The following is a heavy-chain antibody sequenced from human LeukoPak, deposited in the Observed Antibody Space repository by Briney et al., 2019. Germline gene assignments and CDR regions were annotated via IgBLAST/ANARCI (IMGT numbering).Heavy chain of an antibody. Sequence: GGSLRLSCAASGFTFSSYAMSWVRQAPGKGLEWVAAISGSGGSTYYADSVKGRFTISRDNSKNTLYLQMNSLRAEDTAVYYCARCVNERGNYYGSGSYYTFDYWGQGTLVTVSS. CDR2: ISGSGGST. V-gene: IGHV3-23*01. J-gene: IGHJ4*02. CDR3: ARCVNERGNYYGSGSYYTFDY. D-gene: IGHD3-10*01. CDR1: GFTFSSYA.